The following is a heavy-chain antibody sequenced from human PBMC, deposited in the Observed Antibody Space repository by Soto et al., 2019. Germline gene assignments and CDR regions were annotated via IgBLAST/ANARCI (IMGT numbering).Heavy chain of an antibody. CDR3: AKRLHRSSWYAVFDY. V-gene: IGHV3-48*01. CDR2: ISSSSSTI. CDR1: GFTFSSYS. J-gene: IGHJ4*02. D-gene: IGHD6-13*01. Sequence: PGGSLRLSCAASGFTFSSYSMNWVRQAPGKGLEWVSYISSSSSTIYYADSVKGRFTISRDNAKNSLYLHMNSLRAEDTAVYYCAKRLHRSSWYAVFDYWAQGTPVTVS.